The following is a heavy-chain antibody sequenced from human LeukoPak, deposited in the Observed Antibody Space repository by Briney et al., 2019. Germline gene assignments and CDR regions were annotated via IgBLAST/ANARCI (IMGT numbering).Heavy chain of an antibody. CDR3: ARDKAYKIVVADVDY. J-gene: IGHJ4*02. Sequence: GGSLRLSCAVSGFTVSSNYMNWVRQAPGKGLEWVSYISSSSSYTNYADSVKGRFTISRDNSKNTLYLQMNSLRAEDTAVYYCARDKAYKIVVADVDYWGQGTLVTVSS. D-gene: IGHD3-22*01. CDR2: ISSSSSYT. V-gene: IGHV3-11*06. CDR1: GFTVSSNY.